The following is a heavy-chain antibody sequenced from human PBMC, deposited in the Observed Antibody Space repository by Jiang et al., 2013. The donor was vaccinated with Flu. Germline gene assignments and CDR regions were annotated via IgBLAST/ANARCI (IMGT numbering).Heavy chain of an antibody. D-gene: IGHD4/OR15-4a*01. J-gene: IGHJ4*02. CDR3: ARSSAGALGWGPGDFDS. CDR1: GGSISSSSYY. V-gene: IGHV4-39*01. Sequence: PGLVKPSETLSLKCTVSGGSISSSSYYWDWIRQPPGKGLEWVATIYFRGKTYYSPSLKSRVTVSTDTSENQFSLHMSSVTAADTAVYYCARSSAGALGWGPGDFDSWGRGTLVTVSS. CDR2: IYFRGKT.